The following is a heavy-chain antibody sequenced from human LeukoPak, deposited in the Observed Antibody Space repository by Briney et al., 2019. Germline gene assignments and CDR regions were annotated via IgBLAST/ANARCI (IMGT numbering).Heavy chain of an antibody. D-gene: IGHD5-24*01. V-gene: IGHV3-30*03. J-gene: IGHJ4*02. CDR1: GFTFSSYG. Sequence: PGGSLRLSCAASGFTFSSYGMPWVRQAPGKGLEWVAVISYDGSNKYYADSVKGRFTISRDNSKNTLYLQMNSLRSDDTAVYYCAREGGVEMATISPFDYWGQGTLVTVSS. CDR2: ISYDGSNK. CDR3: AREGGVEMATISPFDY.